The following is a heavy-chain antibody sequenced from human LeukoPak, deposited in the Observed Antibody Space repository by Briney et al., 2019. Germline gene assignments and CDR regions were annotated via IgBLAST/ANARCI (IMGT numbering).Heavy chain of an antibody. CDR1: VGSTSIGSYY. CDR3: SGVVDTAILTLDAFNI. Sequence: PPETLSLTPTLSVGSTSIGSYYCNSIRHPARNWREWIGRIYMSGRTTYNPSRKGRVTVSVATSKKQFSLKLRSVTAAVTAVYHGSGVVDTAILTLDAFNIGAQGTMVTVSS. V-gene: IGHV4-61*02. D-gene: IGHD5-18*01. J-gene: IGHJ3*02. CDR2: IYMSGRT.